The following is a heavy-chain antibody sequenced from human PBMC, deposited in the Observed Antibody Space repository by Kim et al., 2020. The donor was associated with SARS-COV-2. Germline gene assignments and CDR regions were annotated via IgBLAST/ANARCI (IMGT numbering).Heavy chain of an antibody. J-gene: IGHJ3*01. D-gene: IGHD3-10*01. V-gene: IGHV3-23*01. CDR3: VKQVAGSNFDV. Sequence: FYADSGKGRFTISRENSKNTLYPQLNILRAEDTAIYYCVKQVAGSNFDVWGQGTMVTVSS.